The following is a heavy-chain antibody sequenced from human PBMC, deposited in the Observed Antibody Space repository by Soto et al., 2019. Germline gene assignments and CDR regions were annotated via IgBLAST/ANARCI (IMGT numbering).Heavy chain of an antibody. V-gene: IGHV3-30*04. CDR3: ARDVGYRYYFDY. Sequence: QVQLAESGGGVVQPGRSLRLSCAASGFAFSSYAMHWVRQAPGTGLEWVAFISNDGSNTYYADSLKGRFTISRDNSKNTLYLQMNSLRPEDTAVFFCARDVGYRYYFDYWGQGTLVTVSS. CDR2: ISNDGSNT. CDR1: GFAFSSYA. J-gene: IGHJ4*01. D-gene: IGHD3-16*02.